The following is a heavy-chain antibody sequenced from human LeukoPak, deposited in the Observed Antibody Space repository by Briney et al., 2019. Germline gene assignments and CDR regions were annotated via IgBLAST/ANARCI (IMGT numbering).Heavy chain of an antibody. D-gene: IGHD3-22*01. CDR1: GFTFSSYG. CDR2: IRYDGSNK. V-gene: IGHV3-30*02. CDR3: AKRGKTDSSGSLDY. Sequence: GGSLRLSCAASGFTFSSYGMHWVRQAPGKGLEWVAFIRYDGSNKYYADSVKGRFTISRDNSKNTLYLQMNSLRAEDTAVYCCAKRGKTDSSGSLDYWGQGTLVTVSS. J-gene: IGHJ4*02.